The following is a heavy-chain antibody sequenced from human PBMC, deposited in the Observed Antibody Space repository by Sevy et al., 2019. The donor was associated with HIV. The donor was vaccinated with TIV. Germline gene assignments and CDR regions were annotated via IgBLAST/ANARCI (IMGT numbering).Heavy chain of an antibody. CDR3: AKNTAAVGIGGFDY. CDR2: IQYDGSNK. J-gene: IGHJ4*02. Sequence: GGSLRLSCAASGFTFSYSGMHWVRQAPGKGLEWVTFIQYDGSNKYYADSVKGRFTISRDNSKNTLYLQMNSLRRDDTAVYYCAKNTAAVGIGGFDYWGQGTLVTVSS. V-gene: IGHV3-30*02. CDR1: GFTFSYSG. D-gene: IGHD6-13*01.